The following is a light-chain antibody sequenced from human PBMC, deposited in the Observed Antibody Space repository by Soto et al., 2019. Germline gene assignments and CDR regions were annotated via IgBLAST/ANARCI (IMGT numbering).Light chain of an antibody. CDR3: SSSSSSTTHVL. Sequence: QSALTQPASVSGSPGQSITISCTGTSSDVGGYNYVSWYQQHPGKAPKLIIYDVTNRPSGLSYRFSASKSGSTASLTISGLQAEDEADYYCSSSSSSTTHVLFGGGTKRTVL. J-gene: IGLJ2*01. V-gene: IGLV2-14*01. CDR1: SSDVGGYNY. CDR2: DVT.